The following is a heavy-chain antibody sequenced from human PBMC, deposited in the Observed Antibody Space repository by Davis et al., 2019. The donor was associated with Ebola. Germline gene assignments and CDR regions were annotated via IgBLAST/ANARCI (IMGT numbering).Heavy chain of an antibody. V-gene: IGHV1-69*13. J-gene: IGHJ5*02. CDR1: GGTFSSYA. CDR3: ARAVHGPYSSSDNWFDP. D-gene: IGHD6-6*01. Sequence: AASVKVSCKASGGTFSSYAISWVRQAPGQGLEWMGGIIPIFGTANYAQNFQGRVTITADESTSTAYMELSSLRSEDTAVYYCARAVHGPYSSSDNWFDPWGQGTLVTVSS. CDR2: IIPIFGTA.